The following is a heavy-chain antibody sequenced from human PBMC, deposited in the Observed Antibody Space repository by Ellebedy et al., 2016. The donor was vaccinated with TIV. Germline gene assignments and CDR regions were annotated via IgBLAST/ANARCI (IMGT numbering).Heavy chain of an antibody. CDR3: AKLKRVANYSSSWYYFDY. CDR1: GFTFSTYS. Sequence: GGSLRLSXAASGFTFSTYSMNWVRQAPGKGLEWVSAISGSGGSTYYADSVKGRFTISRDNSKNTLYLQMNSLRAEDTAVYYCAKLKRVANYSSSWYYFDYWGQGTLVTVSS. J-gene: IGHJ4*02. CDR2: ISGSGGST. D-gene: IGHD6-13*01. V-gene: IGHV3-23*01.